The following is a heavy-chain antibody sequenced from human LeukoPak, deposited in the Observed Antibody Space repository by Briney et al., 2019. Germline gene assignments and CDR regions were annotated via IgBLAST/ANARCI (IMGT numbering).Heavy chain of an antibody. Sequence: GGSPRLSCAASGFIFSDYYMSWVRLTPGMGLEWIAYISSGGGSLFYADSVKGRFTISRDNTKNSLYLQMNGLRAEDTAVYYCARPDSRYFFGIDVWGPGTTVTVSS. CDR1: GFIFSDYY. V-gene: IGHV3-11*01. CDR3: ARPDSRYFFGIDV. D-gene: IGHD2/OR15-2a*01. CDR2: ISSGGGSL. J-gene: IGHJ6*02.